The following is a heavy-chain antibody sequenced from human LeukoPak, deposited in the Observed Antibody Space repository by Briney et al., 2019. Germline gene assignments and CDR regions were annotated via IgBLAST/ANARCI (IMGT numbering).Heavy chain of an antibody. Sequence: GASVKVSCKASGYTFTSYDISWVRQAPGQGLEWMGWISTYNDNTHYAQKLQGRVTMTTDTSTSTVYMELKSLRSDDTAVYYCARIQSRIIAARPGNPAFDYWGRGTLVTVSP. D-gene: IGHD6-6*01. CDR2: ISTYNDNT. V-gene: IGHV1-18*01. CDR1: GYTFTSYD. J-gene: IGHJ4*02. CDR3: ARIQSRIIAARPGNPAFDY.